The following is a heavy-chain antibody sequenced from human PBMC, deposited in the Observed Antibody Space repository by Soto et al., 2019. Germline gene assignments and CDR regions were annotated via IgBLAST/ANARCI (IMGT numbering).Heavy chain of an antibody. CDR2: INAGNGNT. J-gene: IGHJ6*02. CDR1: GYTFTSYA. D-gene: IGHD3-22*01. Sequence: QVQLVQSGAEVKKPGASVKVSCKASGYTFTSYAMHWVRQAPGQRLEWMGWINAGNGNTKYSQMFQVRVTITSDTSASKAYMELSSLRSEDTAVYYCASSYYYDSSGYSSLYYYYGMDVWGQGTTVTVSS. CDR3: ASSYYYDSSGYSSLYYYYGMDV. V-gene: IGHV1-3*01.